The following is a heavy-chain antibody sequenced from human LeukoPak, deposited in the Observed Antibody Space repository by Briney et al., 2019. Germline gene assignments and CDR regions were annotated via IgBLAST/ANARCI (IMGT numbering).Heavy chain of an antibody. CDR3: ARHSRYGLYYFDY. Sequence: PSETLSLTCTVSGGSISSSSYYWGWIRQPPGKGLEWTVSLFYSGSTYYDPSLKSRVTISVDTSKNQFSLKVTSVTAADTAVYYCARHSRYGLYYFDYWGQGTLVTVSS. CDR1: GGSISSSSYY. J-gene: IGHJ4*02. CDR2: LFYSGST. V-gene: IGHV4-39*01. D-gene: IGHD5-18*01.